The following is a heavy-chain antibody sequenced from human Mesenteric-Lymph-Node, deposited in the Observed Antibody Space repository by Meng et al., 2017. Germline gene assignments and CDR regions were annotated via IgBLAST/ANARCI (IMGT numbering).Heavy chain of an antibody. V-gene: IGHV4-34*01. D-gene: IGHD1-26*01. CDR3: ARGKFSGSYPRRDPGRTRYFDY. CDR1: GGSFSDGY. Sequence: GSLRLSCAVYGGSFSDGYWSWTRQPPGKGLEWIGEINHSGITNYNPSLKSRVTISVDTSKNQFSLNLRYVTAADTAVYYCARGKFSGSYPRRDPGRTRYFDYWGQGTLVTVSS. CDR2: INHSGIT. J-gene: IGHJ4*02.